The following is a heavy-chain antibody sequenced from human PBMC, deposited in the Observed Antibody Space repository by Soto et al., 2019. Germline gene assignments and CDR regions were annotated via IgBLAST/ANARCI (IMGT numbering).Heavy chain of an antibody. CDR2: IYHSGST. CDR3: ARGMTTVTTWDY. Sequence: SATLSLTCPVSGCSISRGGYSWSWFRQPPGKGLEWIGYIYHSGSTYYNPSLKSRVTISLDRSKKQFSLKLSSVTAAETAVYFCARGMTTVTTWDYWGQGTLVTVS. J-gene: IGHJ4*02. CDR1: GCSISRGGYS. V-gene: IGHV4-30-2*01. D-gene: IGHD4-17*01.